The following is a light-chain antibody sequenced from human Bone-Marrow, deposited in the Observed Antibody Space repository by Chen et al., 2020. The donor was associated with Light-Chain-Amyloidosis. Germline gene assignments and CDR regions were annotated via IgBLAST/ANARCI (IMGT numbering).Light chain of an antibody. CDR3: SSYTITNTLV. CDR2: EVT. J-gene: IGLJ1*01. V-gene: IGLV2-14*01. CDR1: SSDVGGDNH. Sequence: QSALTQPASVSGSPGQSITISFTGTSSDVGGDNHVSWYQQHPDKAPKLMMYEVTNRPSWVPDRFSGSKSDNTASLTISGLQTEDEADYFCSSYTITNTLVFGSGTRVTVL.